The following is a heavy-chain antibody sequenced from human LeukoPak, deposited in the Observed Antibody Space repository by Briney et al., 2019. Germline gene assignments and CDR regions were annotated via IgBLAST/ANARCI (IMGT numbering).Heavy chain of an antibody. Sequence: SGGSLRLSCAASGFTFSSYAMHWVRQAPGKGLEWVAVISYDGSNKYYADSVKGRFTISRDNSKNTLYLQMNSLRAEDTAVYYCAREANHGDAFDIWGQGKMGPVSS. D-gene: IGHD1-14*01. V-gene: IGHV3-30-3*01. CDR2: ISYDGSNK. CDR3: AREANHGDAFDI. CDR1: GFTFSSYA. J-gene: IGHJ3*02.